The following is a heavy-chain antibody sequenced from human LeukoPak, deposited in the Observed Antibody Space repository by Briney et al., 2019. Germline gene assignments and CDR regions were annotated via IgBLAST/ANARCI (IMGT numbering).Heavy chain of an antibody. CDR3: ARAQWGFGELSYFDY. CDR2: INSDGSST. CDR1: GFTFSYYW. D-gene: IGHD3-10*01. V-gene: IGHV3-74*01. J-gene: IGHJ4*02. Sequence: GGSLRLSCAASGFTFSYYWMHWVRQAPGEGLVWVSRINSDGSSTSYADSVKGRFTISRDNAKNTLYLQMNSLRAEDTAVYYCARAQWGFGELSYFDYWGQGTLVTVSS.